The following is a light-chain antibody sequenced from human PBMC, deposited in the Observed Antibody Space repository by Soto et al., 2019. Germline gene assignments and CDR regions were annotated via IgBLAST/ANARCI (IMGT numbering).Light chain of an antibody. Sequence: DIQMTQSPSSLSASVGDRVTITCRASQSISSYLNWYQQKPGKAPKLLIYAASSLQSGVPSRFSGSGSRTDFTLTISSLQPEDFATYYCQQSYSTLGYTFGQGTNVDIK. V-gene: IGKV1-39*01. CDR2: AAS. CDR1: QSISSY. J-gene: IGKJ2*01. CDR3: QQSYSTLGYT.